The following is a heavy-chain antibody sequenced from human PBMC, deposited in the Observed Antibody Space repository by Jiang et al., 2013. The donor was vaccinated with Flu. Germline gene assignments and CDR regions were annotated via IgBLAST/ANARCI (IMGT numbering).Heavy chain of an antibody. CDR2: ISSNGGST. Sequence: QLVESGGGLVQPGGSLRLSCAASGFTFSSYAMHWVRQAPGKGLEYVSAISSNGGSTYYANSVKGRFTISRDNSKNTLYLQMGSLRAEDMAVYYCARLYPSDGMDVWGQGTTVTVSS. CDR1: GFTFSSYA. V-gene: IGHV3-64*01. J-gene: IGHJ6*02. CDR3: ARLYPSDGMDV. D-gene: IGHD5/OR15-5a*01.